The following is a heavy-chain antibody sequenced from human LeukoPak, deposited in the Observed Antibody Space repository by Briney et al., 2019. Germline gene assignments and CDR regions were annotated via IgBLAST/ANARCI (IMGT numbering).Heavy chain of an antibody. Sequence: GALRLSCAASGFTFSSYSVNWDRQAPGKWLEWVSSISSSSSYIYYADSVKGRFTISRDNSKNSLYLQMNSLRGEDTAVYYCAREDGSGIYYYYYYGVDVWGQATTVTVSS. J-gene: IGHJ6*02. CDR1: GFTFSSYS. V-gene: IGHV3-21*01. D-gene: IGHD3-10*01. CDR2: ISSSSSYI. CDR3: AREDGSGIYYYYYYGVDV.